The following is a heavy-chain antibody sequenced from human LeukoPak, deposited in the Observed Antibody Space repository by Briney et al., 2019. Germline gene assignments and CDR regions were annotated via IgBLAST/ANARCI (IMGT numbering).Heavy chain of an antibody. CDR2: IYYSGST. J-gene: IGHJ4*02. CDR3: AGSLGYCSGGSCYPEYYFDY. CDR1: GGSISSHY. Sequence: PSETLSLTCTVSGGSISSHYWSWIRQPPGKGLEWIGYIYYSGSTNYNPSLKSRVTISVDTSKNQFSLKLSSVTAADTAVYYCAGSLGYCSGGSCYPEYYFDYWGQGTLVTVSS. V-gene: IGHV4-59*11. D-gene: IGHD2-15*01.